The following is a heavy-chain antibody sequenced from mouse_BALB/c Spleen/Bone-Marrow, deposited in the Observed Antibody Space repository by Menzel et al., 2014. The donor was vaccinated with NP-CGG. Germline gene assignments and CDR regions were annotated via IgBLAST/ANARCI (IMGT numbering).Heavy chain of an antibody. J-gene: IGHJ3*01. Sequence: VQLQQSGPELVKPGASVRISCKASGYTFTSYYIHWVKRRPGQGLEWIGWIYPGNVNTNYNEKFKAKATLTADKSSSTAYMQLSSLTSEDSAVYFCARGGYDGAWFAYWGQGTLVTVSA. V-gene: IGHV1S56*01. CDR2: IYPGNVNT. CDR1: GYTFTSYY. D-gene: IGHD2-14*01. CDR3: ARGGYDGAWFAY.